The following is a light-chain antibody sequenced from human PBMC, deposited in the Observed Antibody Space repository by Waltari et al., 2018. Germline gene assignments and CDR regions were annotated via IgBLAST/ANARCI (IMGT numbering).Light chain of an antibody. V-gene: IGKV3-20*01. J-gene: IGKJ4*01. CDR1: QSISSSY. Sequence: EIVLTQSPGTLSLSPGERATPPCRTSQSISSSYLAWYQQRPGQAPRLLIYGTSYRATGIPDRFSGSGSGTDFTLTITRLEPEDFAVYYCQQYVSSQLTFGGGTKVEIK. CDR3: QQYVSSQLT. CDR2: GTS.